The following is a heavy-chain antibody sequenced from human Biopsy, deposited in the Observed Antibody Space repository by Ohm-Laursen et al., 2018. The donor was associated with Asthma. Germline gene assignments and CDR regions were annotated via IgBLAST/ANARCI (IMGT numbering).Heavy chain of an antibody. D-gene: IGHD3-22*01. CDR1: GFTFSDYD. CDR2: ISYDGTNK. Sequence: SLRLSCTASGFTFSDYDMHWVRQAPGKGLEWVAVISYDGTNKDYADSVKGRFTFSRDNSQNTLSLEMNSLRVEDTAVYYCARGDSSNWSHYYFDYWGQGTLVTVSS. J-gene: IGHJ4*02. CDR3: ARGDSSNWSHYYFDY. V-gene: IGHV3-30-3*01.